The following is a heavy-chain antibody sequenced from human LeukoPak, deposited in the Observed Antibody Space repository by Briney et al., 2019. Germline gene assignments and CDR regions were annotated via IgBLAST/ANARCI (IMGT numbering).Heavy chain of an antibody. CDR2: ISGSGGST. Sequence: GGSLRLSCAASGFTFSSYTMSWVRQAPGKGLEWVSAISGSGGSTYYADSVKGRFTISRDNSKNTLYLQMNSLRAEDTAVYYCAKGGRRFGEFFDYWGQGTLVTVSS. V-gene: IGHV3-23*01. J-gene: IGHJ4*02. CDR3: AKGGRRFGEFFDY. CDR1: GFTFSSYT. D-gene: IGHD3-10*01.